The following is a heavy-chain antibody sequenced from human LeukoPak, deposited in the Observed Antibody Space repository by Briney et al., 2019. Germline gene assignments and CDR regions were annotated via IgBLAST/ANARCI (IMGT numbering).Heavy chain of an antibody. D-gene: IGHD3-22*01. CDR2: VHYSGST. CDR1: GGSISSYY. CDR3: ARVQTYYYDSSGYYPFYYYYYMDV. Sequence: SETLSLTCTVSGGSISSYYWSWIRQPPGKGLEWIGYVHYSGSTNYNPSLKSRVTISVDTSKNQFSLKLSSVTTADTAVYYCARVQTYYYDSSGYYPFYYYYYMDVWGKGTTVTVSS. J-gene: IGHJ6*03. V-gene: IGHV4-59*01.